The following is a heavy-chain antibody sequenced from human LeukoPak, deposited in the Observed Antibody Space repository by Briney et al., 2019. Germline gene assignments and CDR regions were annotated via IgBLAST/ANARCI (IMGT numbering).Heavy chain of an antibody. D-gene: IGHD3-22*01. V-gene: IGHV3-33*01. J-gene: IGHJ4*02. CDR3: ARDSLYDDNGYYHYFDY. Sequence: PGGSLRLSCAASGFGFSTYGMHWVRQAPGKGLEGVAMIWYDASGQHYADSVKGRFTISRDTSKNTLYLQMNSLRAEDTAVYFCARDSLYDDNGYYHYFDYWGQGTLVTVSS. CDR2: IWYDASGQ. CDR1: GFGFSTYG.